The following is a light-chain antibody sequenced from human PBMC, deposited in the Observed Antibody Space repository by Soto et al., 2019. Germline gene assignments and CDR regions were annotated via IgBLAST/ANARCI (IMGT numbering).Light chain of an antibody. CDR3: MQALQTRT. J-gene: IGKJ1*01. V-gene: IGKV2-28*01. CDR2: FVS. Sequence: DIVMTQSPLSLSVTPGEPASISCRSGQILLHSNGYNYLDWYLQKPGQSPQLLIYFVSNRASGVPDRFSGSGSGTDFTLKISRVEPEDVGVYYCMQALQTRTFGQGTKVDNK. CDR1: QILLHSNGYNY.